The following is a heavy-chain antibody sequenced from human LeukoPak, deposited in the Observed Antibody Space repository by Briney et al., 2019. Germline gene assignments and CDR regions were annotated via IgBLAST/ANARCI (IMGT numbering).Heavy chain of an antibody. V-gene: IGHV3-30-3*01. CDR1: GVTFSSNA. CDR2: ISYDGSNK. J-gene: IGHJ5*02. Sequence: GGSLRLSCAASGVTFSSNAMHWVRQAPGKGLEWVAVISYDGSNKYYADSVKGRFTISRDNSKNTLYLQMNSLRAEDTAVYYCARASTGIAAAGDNWFDPWGQGTLVTVSS. CDR3: ARASTGIAAAGDNWFDP. D-gene: IGHD6-13*01.